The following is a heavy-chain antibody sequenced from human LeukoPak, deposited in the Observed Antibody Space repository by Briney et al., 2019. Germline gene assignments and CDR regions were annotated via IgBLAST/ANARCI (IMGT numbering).Heavy chain of an antibody. Sequence: SQTLSLTCPISGDTVSSNSVAWNWIGQSPLRGLEWLGRTYYMSKWINEYAVSVRSRITITPDTSKNQFSLQLNFVTPEDTAVYYCARWHHNQHLFDTWGQGTLVSVSS. CDR2: TYYMSKWIN. D-gene: IGHD1-1*01. V-gene: IGHV6-1*01. CDR1: GDTVSSNSVA. CDR3: ARWHHNQHLFDT. J-gene: IGHJ5*02.